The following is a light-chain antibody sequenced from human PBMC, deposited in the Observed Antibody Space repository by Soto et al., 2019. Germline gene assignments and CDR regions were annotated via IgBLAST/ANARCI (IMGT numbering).Light chain of an antibody. CDR1: QDISKY. Sequence: DIQMTQSPSSLSASVGDRVTITCQASQDISKYLNWYQQKPGKAPRLLIYDASNLKTGVTSRFSGTGSGTDFTFTSSGLQPEDIATYYCQQYDKLPYTFGQGTKLEIK. CDR3: QQYDKLPYT. CDR2: DAS. J-gene: IGKJ2*01. V-gene: IGKV1-33*01.